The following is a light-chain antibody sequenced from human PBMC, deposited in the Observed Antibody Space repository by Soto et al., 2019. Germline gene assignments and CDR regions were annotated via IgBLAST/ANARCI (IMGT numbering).Light chain of an antibody. V-gene: IGLV1-40*01. J-gene: IGLJ2*01. Sequence: QSVLTQPPSVSAAPGQRVTISCSGSSSNIGAGFDVHWYQQFPGTAPKLLIFGNNNRPSGVPDRFSGSKSCTSASLAIAGLQAEDEADYYCQSYDSSLRGVVFGGGTKLTVL. CDR2: GNN. CDR3: QSYDSSLRGVV. CDR1: SSNIGAGFD.